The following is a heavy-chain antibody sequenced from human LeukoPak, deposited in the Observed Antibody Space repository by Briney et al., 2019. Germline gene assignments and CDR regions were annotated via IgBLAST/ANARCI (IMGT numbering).Heavy chain of an antibody. CDR3: ARQLAARLFDY. V-gene: IGHV4-39*01. J-gene: IGHJ4*02. D-gene: IGHD6-6*01. CDR1: GGSISSNTYY. CDR2: IYYSGST. Sequence: SETLSLTCTVFGGSISSNTYYWGCIRQPPGKGLEWIGSIYYSGSTYYNPSLKSRVTISVDTSKNQFSLKLSSVTAADTAVYYCARQLAARLFDYWGQGTLVTVSS.